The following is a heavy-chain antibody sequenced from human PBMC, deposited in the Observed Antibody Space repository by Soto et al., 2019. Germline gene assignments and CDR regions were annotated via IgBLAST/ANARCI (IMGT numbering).Heavy chain of an antibody. Sequence: SETLSLTCAVYGGSFSGYYWSWIRQPPGKGLEWIGEINHSGSTNYNPSLKSRVTISVDTSKNQFSLKLSSVTAADTAVYYCARRYFYGSGSYSSAFDIWGQGTMVTVSS. J-gene: IGHJ3*02. CDR1: GGSFSGYY. CDR3: ARRYFYGSGSYSSAFDI. D-gene: IGHD3-10*01. CDR2: INHSGST. V-gene: IGHV4-34*01.